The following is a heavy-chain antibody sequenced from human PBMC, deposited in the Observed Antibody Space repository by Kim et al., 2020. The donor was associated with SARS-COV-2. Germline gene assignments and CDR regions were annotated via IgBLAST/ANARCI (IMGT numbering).Heavy chain of an antibody. CDR3: AKRSGSSDY. J-gene: IGHJ4*02. V-gene: IGHV3-23*01. Sequence: GSTYYADSVKGRFTISRDNSKNTLYLQMNSLRAEDTAVYYCAKRSGSSDYWGQGTLVTVSS. CDR2: GST. D-gene: IGHD1-26*01.